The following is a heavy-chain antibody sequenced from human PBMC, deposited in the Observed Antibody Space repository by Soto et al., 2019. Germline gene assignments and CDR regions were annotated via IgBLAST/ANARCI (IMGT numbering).Heavy chain of an antibody. CDR2: VYYSGTT. CDR3: ARTTAVPNTLRSGYFFDY. J-gene: IGHJ4*02. Sequence: SETLSLTCSVSGGSVSNKTYYWSWIRQPPGKRLEWIGYVYYSGTTNYNPSLKSRVTISVDLSKNQFSLRLSSVTTADTALYYCARTTAVPNTLRSGYFFDYWGQGTLVTVSP. CDR1: GGSVSNKTYY. D-gene: IGHD4-17*01. V-gene: IGHV4-61*01.